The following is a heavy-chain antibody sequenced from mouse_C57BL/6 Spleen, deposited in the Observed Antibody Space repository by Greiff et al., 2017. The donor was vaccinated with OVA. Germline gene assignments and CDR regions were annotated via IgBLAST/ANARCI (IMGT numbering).Heavy chain of an antibody. CDR3: ARGGGNYPFDY. CDR1: GYSFTSYY. J-gene: IGHJ2*01. V-gene: IGHV1-66*01. Sequence: VQLQQSGPELVKPGASVKISCKASGYSFTSYYIHWVKQRPGQGLEWIGWIYPGSGNTKYTEKFKGKATLTADTSSSTAYMQLSSLTSEDSAVYYCARGGGNYPFDYWGQGTTLTVSS. CDR2: IYPGSGNT. D-gene: IGHD2-1*01.